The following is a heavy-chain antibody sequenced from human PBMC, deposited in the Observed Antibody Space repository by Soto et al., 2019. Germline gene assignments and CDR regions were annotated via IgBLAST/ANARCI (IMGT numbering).Heavy chain of an antibody. J-gene: IGHJ6*02. Sequence: QVHLVESGGGLVQPGESLRLSCAASGFTLSDYSMTWVRQTPGKGLAWISYISSTGGTVNYADSVKGRFTISRDNIKNSLFLQMTSLRDEDTAVYYCARDGLDYYGLDVWGQGTTVTVSS. CDR2: ISSTGGTV. CDR1: GFTLSDYS. V-gene: IGHV3-11*01. CDR3: ARDGLDYYGLDV.